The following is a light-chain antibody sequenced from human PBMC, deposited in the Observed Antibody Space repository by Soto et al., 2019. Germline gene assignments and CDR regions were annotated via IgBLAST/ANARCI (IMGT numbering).Light chain of an antibody. CDR1: SSDVGGYDY. CDR2: DVS. Sequence: QSALTQPASVSGSPGQSMTISCTGTSSDVGGYDYVSWYQQHPGKAPKLMISDVSNRPSGVSNRFSGSKSGNTASLTISGLQAEDEADYYCSSHATSSPLFGGGTKLTVL. CDR3: SSHATSSPL. J-gene: IGLJ2*01. V-gene: IGLV2-14*03.